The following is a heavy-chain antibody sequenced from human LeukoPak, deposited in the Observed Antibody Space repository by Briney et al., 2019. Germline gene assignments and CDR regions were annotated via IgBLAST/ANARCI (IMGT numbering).Heavy chain of an antibody. CDR3: AKSYYYDSSGQYYFDH. Sequence: PGGSLRLSCVASGVTLSNYAMSWARQAPGKGLEWVSGISSSGSGGNTYYADSVKGRFTISRDKSKNMLHLQMNSLRAEDTAVYYCAKSYYYDSSGQYYFDHWGQGTLVTVSS. CDR1: GVTLSNYA. V-gene: IGHV3-23*01. CDR2: ISSSGSGGNT. J-gene: IGHJ4*02. D-gene: IGHD3-22*01.